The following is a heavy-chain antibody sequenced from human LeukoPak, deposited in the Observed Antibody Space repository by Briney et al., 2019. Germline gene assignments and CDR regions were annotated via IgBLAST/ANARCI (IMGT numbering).Heavy chain of an antibody. CDR2: ISSGSRYI. D-gene: IGHD6-19*01. V-gene: IGHV3-21*01. CDR3: ARDYGSGWHDFDN. J-gene: IGHJ4*02. Sequence: PGGSLRLSCAASGFTFSNYGLNWVRQAPGKGLEWVSSISSGSRYIYYADSVKGRFTISRDNTRNSLYLQMNSLRGEDTAVYYCARDYGSGWHDFDNWGQGTLVTVSS. CDR1: GFTFSNYG.